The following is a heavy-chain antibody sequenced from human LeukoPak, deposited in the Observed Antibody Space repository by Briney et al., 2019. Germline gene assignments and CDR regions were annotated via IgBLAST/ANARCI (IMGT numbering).Heavy chain of an antibody. CDR3: AGVWGSYRYYFDY. V-gene: IGHV1-69*01. CDR1: GGTFSSYA. CDR2: IIPIFGTA. Sequence: SVKVSCKASGGTFSSYAISWVRQAPGQGLEWMGGIIPIFGTANYAQKFQGRVTITADESTSTAYMELSSLRSEDTAVHYCAGVWGSYRYYFDYWGQGTLVTVSS. D-gene: IGHD3-16*02. J-gene: IGHJ4*02.